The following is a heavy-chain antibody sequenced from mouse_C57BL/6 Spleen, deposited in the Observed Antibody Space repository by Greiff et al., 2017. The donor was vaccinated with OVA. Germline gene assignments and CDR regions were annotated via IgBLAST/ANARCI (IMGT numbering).Heavy chain of an antibody. CDR3: ARSVYYYGSSSDYYAMDY. CDR1: GYTFTSYW. Sequence: QVQLQQSGAELVKPGASVKLSCKASGYTFTSYWMQWVKQRPGQGLAWIGEIDPSDSYTNYNQKFKGKATLTVDTSSSTAYMQLSSLTSEDSAVYYCARSVYYYGSSSDYYAMDYWGQGTSVTVSS. D-gene: IGHD1-1*01. CDR2: IDPSDSYT. V-gene: IGHV1-50*01. J-gene: IGHJ4*01.